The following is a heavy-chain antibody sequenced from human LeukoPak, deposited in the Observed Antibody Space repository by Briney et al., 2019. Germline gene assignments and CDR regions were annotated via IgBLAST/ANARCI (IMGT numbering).Heavy chain of an antibody. V-gene: IGHV4-39*01. Sequence: SETLPLTCSVSGGSISSSNYYWGWIRQPPGKGLEWIGSIYYRGSTYYNPSLKSRVTISVDTSKNQFSLRLSSVIAADTAVYYCARLGRIAVAGTDYWGQGTLVTVSS. CDR3: ARLGRIAVAGTDY. J-gene: IGHJ4*02. D-gene: IGHD6-19*01. CDR2: IYYRGST. CDR1: GGSISSSNYY.